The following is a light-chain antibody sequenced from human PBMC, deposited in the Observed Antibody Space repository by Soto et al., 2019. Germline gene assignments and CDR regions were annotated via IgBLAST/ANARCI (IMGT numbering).Light chain of an antibody. CDR1: SSDVGAYKY. CDR2: EVS. Sequence: QSALTQPASVSGSPGQSITISCTGSSSDVGAYKYVSWFQQHPGKAPKLIIYEVSTRPSGVSDRLSGSKSGNTASLTISGLQAEDEADYHCSSYTTTTAWVFGGGTKLTVL. J-gene: IGLJ3*02. CDR3: SSYTTTTAWV. V-gene: IGLV2-14*01.